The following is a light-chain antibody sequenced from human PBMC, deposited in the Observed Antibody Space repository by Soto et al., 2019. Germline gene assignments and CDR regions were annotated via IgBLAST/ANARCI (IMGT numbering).Light chain of an antibody. CDR1: QSISSSF. CDR2: GAS. CDR3: QHYNSYSEA. Sequence: EIVLTQSQGILSLSPGERASLSCGASQSISSSFLAWYQQKPGQAPRLLIYGASTRATGIPARFSGSGSGTEFTLTISSLQPDDFATYYCQHYNSYSEAFGQGTKVDIK. V-gene: IGKV3-20*01. J-gene: IGKJ1*01.